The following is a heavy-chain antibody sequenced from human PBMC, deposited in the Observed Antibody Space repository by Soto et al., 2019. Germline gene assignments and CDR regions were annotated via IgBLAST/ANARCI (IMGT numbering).Heavy chain of an antibody. CDR3: AREKRANGYFDY. J-gene: IGHJ4*02. CDR2: IKQAGSEK. CDR1: GFTFSAYW. Sequence: EVQLVESGGGLVQTGGSLRLSCAASGFTFSAYWMSWVRQAPGKGLEWEANIKQAGSEKYYVDSVNGRFIISRDDAKNSLFLQVNSLRVEDTAVYYCAREKRANGYFDYWGQGTLVTVSS. D-gene: IGHD6-25*01. V-gene: IGHV3-7*01.